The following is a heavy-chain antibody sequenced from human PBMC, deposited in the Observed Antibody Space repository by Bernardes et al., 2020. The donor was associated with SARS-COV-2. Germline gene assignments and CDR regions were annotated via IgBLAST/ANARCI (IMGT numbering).Heavy chain of an antibody. J-gene: IGHJ3*02. Sequence: SETLSLTCTVSGGSISSSSYYWGWIRQPPGKGLEWIGSIYYSGSIYYNPSLKSRVTISVDTSKNQFSLKLSSVTAADTAVYYCARQNYYYDSSGYYNDDAFDIWGQGTMVTVSS. CDR1: GGSISSSSYY. V-gene: IGHV4-39*01. CDR3: ARQNYYYDSSGYYNDDAFDI. D-gene: IGHD3-22*01. CDR2: IYYSGSI.